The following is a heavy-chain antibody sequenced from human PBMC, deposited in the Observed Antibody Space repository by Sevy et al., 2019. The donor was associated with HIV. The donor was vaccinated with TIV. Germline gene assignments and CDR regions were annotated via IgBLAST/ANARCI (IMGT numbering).Heavy chain of an antibody. Sequence: YLRLSCAASGFTPSTYGMHWVRQAPGKGLEWVAVIGYDGSNKYYADSVKGRFTISRDNSKNTLFLQMDSLRAEDTAIYYCARDTRMYGDYLLAYFDYWGQGTLVNVSS. V-gene: IGHV3-33*01. CDR3: ARDTRMYGDYLLAYFDY. D-gene: IGHD2-8*01. CDR2: IGYDGSNK. CDR1: GFTPSTYG. J-gene: IGHJ4*02.